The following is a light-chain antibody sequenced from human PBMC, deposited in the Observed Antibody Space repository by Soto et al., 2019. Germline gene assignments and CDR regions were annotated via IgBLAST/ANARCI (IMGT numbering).Light chain of an antibody. V-gene: IGKV3-20*01. CDR3: QQYGSSPPLYT. CDR2: GAS. J-gene: IGKJ2*01. Sequence: EIVLTQSPGTLSLSPGERATLSCRASQSVSSSYLAWYQQNPGQAPRLLIYGASSRATGITDRFSGSGSGTDFTLTISRLETEDFAVYYCQQYGSSPPLYTFGQGAKLDIK. CDR1: QSVSSSY.